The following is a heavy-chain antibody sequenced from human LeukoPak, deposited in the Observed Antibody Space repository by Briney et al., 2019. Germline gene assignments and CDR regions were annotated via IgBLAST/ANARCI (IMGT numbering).Heavy chain of an antibody. Sequence: GGSLRLSCAASGFTFSSYSMNWVRQAPGKGLEWVSSISSSSYIYYADSVKGRFTISRDNAKNSLYLQMNSLRAEDTAVYYCASLPSGDGDYVDLDYWGQGTLVTVSS. D-gene: IGHD4-17*01. J-gene: IGHJ4*02. CDR3: ASLPSGDGDYVDLDY. CDR2: ISSSSYI. V-gene: IGHV3-21*01. CDR1: GFTFSSYS.